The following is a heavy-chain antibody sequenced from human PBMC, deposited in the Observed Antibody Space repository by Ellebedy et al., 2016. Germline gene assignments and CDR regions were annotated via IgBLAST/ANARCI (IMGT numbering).Heavy chain of an antibody. D-gene: IGHD3-22*01. J-gene: IGHJ4*02. Sequence: SETLSLXXTVSGGSIRHYYWSWIRQPPGERLEWIGYIYHSGSAYYNPSLKSRVTISIDTSKNQFSLRLSSVTAADTAVYYCARMLSGSSLNPFDYWGQGTLISVSS. CDR2: IYHSGSA. CDR1: GGSIRHYY. V-gene: IGHV4-59*01. CDR3: ARMLSGSSLNPFDY.